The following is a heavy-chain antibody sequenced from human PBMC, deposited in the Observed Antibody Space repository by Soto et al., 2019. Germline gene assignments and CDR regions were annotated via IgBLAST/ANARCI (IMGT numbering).Heavy chain of an antibody. CDR1: GGSISSSSYY. V-gene: IGHV4-39*01. D-gene: IGHD2-21*01. Sequence: PSETLSLTCTVSGGSISSSSYYWGCIRQPPGKGLEWIGSISYSGSTYYNPSLKSRVTISVDTSKNQFSLKLSSVTAADTAVYYCARLAYCGGDCYSSYYYYYMDVWGKGTTVTVSS. J-gene: IGHJ6*03. CDR3: ARLAYCGGDCYSSYYYYYMDV. CDR2: ISYSGST.